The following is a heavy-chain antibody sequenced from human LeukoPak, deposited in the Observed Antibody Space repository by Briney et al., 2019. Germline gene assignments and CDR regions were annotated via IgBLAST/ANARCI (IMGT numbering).Heavy chain of an antibody. J-gene: IGHJ1*01. CDR1: GYTFTSYG. CDR2: IKSKTEGGTI. D-gene: IGHD2-21*02. CDR3: TTAMVVTAILYFQH. V-gene: IGHV3-15*01. Sequence: SCKASGYTFTSYGISWVRQAPGKGLEWVGRIKSKTEGGTIDYAAPVKGRFTISRDDSKNTLYLQMNSLKTEDTAVYYCTTAMVVTAILYFQHWGQGTLVTVSS.